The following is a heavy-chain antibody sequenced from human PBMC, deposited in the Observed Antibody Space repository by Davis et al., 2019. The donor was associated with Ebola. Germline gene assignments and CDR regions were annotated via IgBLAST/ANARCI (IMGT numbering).Heavy chain of an antibody. D-gene: IGHD3-10*01. CDR3: VSRAVDP. Sequence: GESLKISCVVSGTTSTTNGMDWVRQAPGKGLEWVSGMTRAGDSTYYAGSVKGRFTISRDNSKNTFYLQMNSLGAEDTAIYYCVSRAVDPWGQGTLVTVSS. J-gene: IGHJ5*02. V-gene: IGHV3-23*01. CDR1: GTTSTTNG. CDR2: MTRAGDST.